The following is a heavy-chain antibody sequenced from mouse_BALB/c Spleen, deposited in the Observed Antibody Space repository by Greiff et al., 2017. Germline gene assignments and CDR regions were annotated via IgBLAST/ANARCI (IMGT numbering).Heavy chain of an antibody. D-gene: IGHD2-1*01. CDR2: ISYSGST. Sequence: EVQLQESGPGLVKPSQSLSLTCTVTGYSITSDYAWNWIRQFPGNKLEWMGYISYSGSTSYNPSLKSRISITRDTSKNQFFLHLNSVTTEDTATYYCARRYGNYDYYAMDYWGQGTSVTVSS. CDR3: ARRYGNYDYYAMDY. CDR1: GYSITSDYA. V-gene: IGHV3-2*02. J-gene: IGHJ4*01.